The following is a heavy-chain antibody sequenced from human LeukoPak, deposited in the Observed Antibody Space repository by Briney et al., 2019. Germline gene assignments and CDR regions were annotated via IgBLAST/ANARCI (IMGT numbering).Heavy chain of an antibody. CDR1: GFTFSNYA. J-gene: IGHJ4*02. V-gene: IGHV3-30-3*01. D-gene: IGHD3-10*01. Sequence: GSLRLSCAASGFTFSNYAMHWVCQAPGKGLEWVAVISFDGNKKYYADSVRGRFTISRDNSKNTLYLQMNSLRAEDTAVYHCARDFYYYASGTYPYFDYWGQGTLVTVSS. CDR3: ARDFYYYASGTYPYFDY. CDR2: ISFDGNKK.